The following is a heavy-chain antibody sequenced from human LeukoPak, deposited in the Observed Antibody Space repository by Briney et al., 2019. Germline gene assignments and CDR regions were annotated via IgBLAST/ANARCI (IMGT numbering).Heavy chain of an antibody. CDR3: TREVSGYFDY. CDR2: IYYSGST. J-gene: IGHJ4*02. Sequence: SETLSLTCTVSGGSISSYYWSWIRQPPGKGLEWIGYIYYSGSTNYNPSLKSRVTISVDTSKNQFSLKLSSVTAADTAVYYCTREVSGYFDYWGQGTLVTVSS. V-gene: IGHV4-59*01. D-gene: IGHD3-10*01. CDR1: GGSISSYY.